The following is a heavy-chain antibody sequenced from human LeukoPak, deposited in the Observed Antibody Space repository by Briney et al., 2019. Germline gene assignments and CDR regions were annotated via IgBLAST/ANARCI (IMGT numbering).Heavy chain of an antibody. CDR3: AREGSYYAFDI. D-gene: IGHD1-26*01. CDR1: GFTFSNAW. CDR2: IKSKTDGGTT. V-gene: IGHV3-15*01. J-gene: IGHJ3*02. Sequence: GGSLRLSCAASGFTFSNAWMSWVRQAPGKGLEWVGRIKSKTDGGTTDYAAPVKGRVTISRDDSKNTLYLQMNSLKTEDTAVYYCAREGSYYAFDIWGQGTMVTVSS.